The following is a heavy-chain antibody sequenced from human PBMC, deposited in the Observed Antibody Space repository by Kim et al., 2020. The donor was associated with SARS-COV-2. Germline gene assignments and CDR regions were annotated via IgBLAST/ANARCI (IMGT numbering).Heavy chain of an antibody. D-gene: IGHD2-21*02. V-gene: IGHV5-51*01. Sequence: PSFQGQVTISADKSISTAYLQWSSLKASDTAMYYCAGAYCGGDCSEYFQHWGQGTLVTVSS. CDR3: AGAYCGGDCSEYFQH. J-gene: IGHJ1*01.